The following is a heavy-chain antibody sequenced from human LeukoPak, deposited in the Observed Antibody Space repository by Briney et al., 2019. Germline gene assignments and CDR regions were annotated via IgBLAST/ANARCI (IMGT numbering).Heavy chain of an antibody. CDR3: ATIGYCSSTSCYLYTAFDY. J-gene: IGHJ4*02. CDR2: IIPIFGTA. D-gene: IGHD2-2*01. Sequence: SVKVSCKASGGTFSSYAISWVRQAPGQGLEWMGGIIPIFGTANYAQKFQGRVTMTEDTSTDTAYMELSSLRSEDTAVYYCATIGYCSSTSCYLYTAFDYWGQGTLVTVSS. CDR1: GGTFSSYA. V-gene: IGHV1-69*06.